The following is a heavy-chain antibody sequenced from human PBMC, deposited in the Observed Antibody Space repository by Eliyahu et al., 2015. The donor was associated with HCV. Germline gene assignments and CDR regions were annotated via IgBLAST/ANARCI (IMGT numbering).Heavy chain of an antibody. Sequence: QVQLQESGPGLVKPSETLSLTCTVSGGSITTYYWGWXRQPPGKGLEWIGYIHYRGSTNYNPSLKSRVTISVDTSKNQFSLDLTSVTAADTAVYYCASGGGGIAVAGTGGWFDPWGQGTLVIVSS. V-gene: IGHV4-59*01. CDR3: ASGGGGIAVAGTGGWFDP. J-gene: IGHJ5*02. D-gene: IGHD6-19*01. CDR2: IHYRGST. CDR1: GGSITTYY.